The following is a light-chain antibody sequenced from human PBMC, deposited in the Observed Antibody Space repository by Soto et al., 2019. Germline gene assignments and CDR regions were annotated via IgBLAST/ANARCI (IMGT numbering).Light chain of an antibody. CDR3: QQYSGNSFT. CDR2: GAS. Sequence: EIVLTQSPGTLSLSPGERATLSCRASQSVSSSYLAWYQQKPGQAPRLLIYGASSRATGIPDRFSGSGSGTDFTLTISRLEPEDFAVYYCQQYSGNSFTFGQGTTLEI. J-gene: IGKJ2*01. V-gene: IGKV3-20*01. CDR1: QSVSSSY.